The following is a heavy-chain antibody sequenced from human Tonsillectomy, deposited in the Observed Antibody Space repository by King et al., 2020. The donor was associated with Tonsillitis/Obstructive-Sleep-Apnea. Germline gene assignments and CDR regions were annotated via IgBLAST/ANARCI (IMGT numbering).Heavy chain of an antibody. Sequence: VQLPQWGAGLLKPSETLSLTCAVYGGSFSGYYWSWIRQPPGKGLEWIGEINHSGSTNYNPSLKSRVTISVDTSKNQFSLNLSSVTAADRAVYYCARGPNYSSSWYNYWGQGTLVTVSS. J-gene: IGHJ4*02. CDR2: INHSGST. CDR3: ARGPNYSSSWYNY. CDR1: GGSFSGYY. V-gene: IGHV4-34*01. D-gene: IGHD6-13*01.